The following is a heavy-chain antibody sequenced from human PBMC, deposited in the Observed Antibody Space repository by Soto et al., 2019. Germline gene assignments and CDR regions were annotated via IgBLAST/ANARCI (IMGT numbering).Heavy chain of an antibody. Sequence: EVQLLESGGGLVQPGGSLRLSGAASGFTFSSYAMSWVRHAPGKGLEWVSDISGRGGSTYYADSVKGRFTISRDTSKNTLYLQMNSLTADDTAVYDLAADLAAKFTYGMDVWGQGTTVTVSS. J-gene: IGHJ6*02. D-gene: IGHD5-18*01. CDR3: AADLAAKFTYGMDV. CDR1: GFTFSSYA. CDR2: ISGRGGST. V-gene: IGHV3-23*01.